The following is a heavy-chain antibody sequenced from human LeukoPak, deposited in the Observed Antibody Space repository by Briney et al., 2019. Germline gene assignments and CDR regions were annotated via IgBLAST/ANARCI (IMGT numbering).Heavy chain of an antibody. CDR1: GFTFSTYW. J-gene: IGHJ4*02. V-gene: IGHV3-74*01. CDR3: ARVGGSSDFDY. Sequence: GGSLRLSCAASGFTFSTYWMHWVRQAPGKGLVWVSRIDTDGSSTTYADSVKGRFTISRDNAKNTLYLQMNSLRAEDTAVYYCARVGGSSDFDYWGQGTLATVSS. D-gene: IGHD3-10*01. CDR2: IDTDGSST.